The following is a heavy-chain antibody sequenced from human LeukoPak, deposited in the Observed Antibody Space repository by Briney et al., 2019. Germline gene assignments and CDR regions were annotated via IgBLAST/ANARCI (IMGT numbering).Heavy chain of an antibody. CDR3: AKDGALRQWLVSGDYYYGMDV. CDR1: GFTFRSYG. J-gene: IGHJ6*04. Sequence: GTSLRLSCAASGFTFRSYGMHWVRQAPGKGLEWVAIISYDGSDEYYADSVKGRFTISRDNSKNTLYVQMNSLRAEDTAIYYCAKDGALRQWLVSGDYYYGMDVWGKGTTVTVSS. CDR2: ISYDGSDE. D-gene: IGHD6-19*01. V-gene: IGHV3-30*18.